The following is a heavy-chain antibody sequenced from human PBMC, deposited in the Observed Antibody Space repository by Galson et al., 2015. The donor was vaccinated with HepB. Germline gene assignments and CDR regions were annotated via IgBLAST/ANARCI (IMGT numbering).Heavy chain of an antibody. V-gene: IGHV3-11*06. CDR1: GFIFGDYF. CDR2: ISGNSNFT. D-gene: IGHD1-26*01. CDR3: ARQVRPGLGATAY. Sequence: SLRLSCAASGFIFGDYFMSWIRQAPGKGLQWVSYISGNSNFTDYAGSVKGRFIISRDNAKNSLFLQMNSLRVEDTAVYYCARQVRPGLGATAYWGQGTLVTVSS. J-gene: IGHJ4*02.